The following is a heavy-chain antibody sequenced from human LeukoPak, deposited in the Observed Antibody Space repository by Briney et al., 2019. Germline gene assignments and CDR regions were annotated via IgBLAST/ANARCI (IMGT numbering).Heavy chain of an antibody. CDR3: AREWNAYYFDY. J-gene: IGHJ4*02. CDR1: GFTFTSYY. CDR2: INPSGGST. D-gene: IGHD1-1*01. V-gene: IGHV1-46*01. Sequence: GASVKVSCKASGFTFTSYYMHWVRQAPGQGLEWMGMINPSGGSTTYTQKFQGRVTMTGDTSTSTVYMELSRLRSEDTAVYYCAREWNAYYFDYWGQGTLVTVSS.